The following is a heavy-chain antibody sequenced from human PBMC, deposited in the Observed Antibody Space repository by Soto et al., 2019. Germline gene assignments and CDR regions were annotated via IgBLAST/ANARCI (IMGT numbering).Heavy chain of an antibody. J-gene: IGHJ6*01. Sequence: PGGSLRLSCAASGFTFSSYSMNWVRQAPGKGLEWVSYISSSSSTIYYADSVKGRFTISRDNAKNSLYLQMNSLRDEDTAVYYCARDLLSSWYPDYYYYYGMDVWPQGTTVTVSS. CDR1: GFTFSSYS. D-gene: IGHD6-13*01. CDR2: ISSSSSTI. CDR3: ARDLLSSWYPDYYYYYGMDV. V-gene: IGHV3-48*02.